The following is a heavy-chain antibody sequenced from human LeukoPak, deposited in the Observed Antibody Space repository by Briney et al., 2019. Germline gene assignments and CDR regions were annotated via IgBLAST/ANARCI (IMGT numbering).Heavy chain of an antibody. CDR1: GFTFSRYS. CDR3: VKHSGGVYGNSDS. CDR2: VGRSGVDT. V-gene: IGHV3-23*01. D-gene: IGHD1-1*01. Sequence: GGSLRLSCAASGFTFSRYSMNWVRQAPGKGLEWVSTVGRSGVDTYYADSVRGRFTISKDSSKNTLQMNSLSAEDTAIYYCVKHSGGVYGNSDSWGQGILVTVSS. J-gene: IGHJ4*02.